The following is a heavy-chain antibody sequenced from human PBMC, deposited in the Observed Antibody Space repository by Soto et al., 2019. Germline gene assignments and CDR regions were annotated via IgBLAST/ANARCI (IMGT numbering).Heavy chain of an antibody. V-gene: IGHV3-30-3*01. D-gene: IGHD3-10*01. J-gene: IGHJ6*02. Sequence: PGGSLRLSCAASGFTFSSYAMHWVRQAPGKGLEWVAVISYDGSNKYYADSVKGRFTISRDNSKNTLYLQMNSLRAEDTAVYYCARDLLEYGSGSPIHYYYGMDVWGQGTTVTVSS. CDR3: ARDLLEYGSGSPIHYYYGMDV. CDR2: ISYDGSNK. CDR1: GFTFSSYA.